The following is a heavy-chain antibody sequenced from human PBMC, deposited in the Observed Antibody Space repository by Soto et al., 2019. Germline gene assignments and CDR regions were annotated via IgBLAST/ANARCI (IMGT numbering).Heavy chain of an antibody. Sequence: QITLKESGPPLVKPTQTLTLTCTFSGFSLSTSGVGVGWIRQPPGKALEWLALIYWDDDKRYSPSLKSRLTSTKYTSKNQVVLTMTNMAPADTATYYCAHSGFDDSSGYYFDYWGQGTLVTVSS. D-gene: IGHD3-22*01. CDR2: IYWDDDK. CDR3: AHSGFDDSSGYYFDY. V-gene: IGHV2-5*02. J-gene: IGHJ4*02. CDR1: GFSLSTSGVG.